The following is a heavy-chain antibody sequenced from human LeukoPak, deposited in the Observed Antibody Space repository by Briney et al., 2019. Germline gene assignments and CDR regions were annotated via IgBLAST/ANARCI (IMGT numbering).Heavy chain of an antibody. V-gene: IGHV3-23*01. CDR2: INSNGDER. Sequence: GGSLRLSCAASEFTFSTYAMTWVRQARGRGLEWVAGINSNGDERYYADSVRGRFTISRDNSNHALYLQMDSLRAEDTAVYYCANWIGSSSRDYWGQGTLVTVSS. J-gene: IGHJ4*02. CDR1: EFTFSTYA. CDR3: ANWIGSSSRDY. D-gene: IGHD6-6*01.